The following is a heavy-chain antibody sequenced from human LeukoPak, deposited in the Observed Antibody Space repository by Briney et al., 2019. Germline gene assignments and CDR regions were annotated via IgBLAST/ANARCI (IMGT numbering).Heavy chain of an antibody. CDR2: ITSFTGNI. CDR1: GFTFSNLA. J-gene: IGHJ3*01. V-gene: IGHV3-23*01. Sequence: GGSLRLSCAASGFTFSNLAMGWVRQAPGKGLEWVSSITSFTGNIYYGDSVRGRFAISRDNSRNTLYLQMSSLRAEDTALYYCAKYLQPTGSPYALDFWGQGTMVTVSS. CDR3: AKYLQPTGSPYALDF. D-gene: IGHD3-9*01.